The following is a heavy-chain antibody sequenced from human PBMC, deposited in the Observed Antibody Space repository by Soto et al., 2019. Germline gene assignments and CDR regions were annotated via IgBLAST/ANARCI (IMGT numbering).Heavy chain of an antibody. CDR2: ISGSGGST. CDR3: AKDQGSSWYEIDY. D-gene: IGHD6-13*01. V-gene: IGHV3-23*01. Sequence: EVQLLESGGGLVQPGGSLSLSCEASGFTFSNYAVTWVRQAPGKGLEWVSTISGSGGSTYYADSVKGRFTISRDNSKNTLYLQMNSLRAEDTAVYYCAKDQGSSWYEIDYWGQGTLVTVSS. J-gene: IGHJ4*02. CDR1: GFTFSNYA.